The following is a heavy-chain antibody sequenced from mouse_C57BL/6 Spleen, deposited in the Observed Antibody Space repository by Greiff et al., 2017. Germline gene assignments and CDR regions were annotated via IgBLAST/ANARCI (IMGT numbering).Heavy chain of an antibody. V-gene: IGHV1-72*01. J-gene: IGHJ1*03. CDR1: GYTFTSYW. CDR3: ARRGYKAYDYDWYFDV. D-gene: IGHD2-4*01. CDR2: IDPNSGGT. Sequence: QVQLQQPGAELVKPGASVKLSCKASGYTFTSYWMHWVTQRPGRGLEWIGRIDPNSGGTTYNEKFKSKATLTVDKPSSTAYMQLSSLTSEDSAVYYCARRGYKAYDYDWYFDVWGTGTTVTVSS.